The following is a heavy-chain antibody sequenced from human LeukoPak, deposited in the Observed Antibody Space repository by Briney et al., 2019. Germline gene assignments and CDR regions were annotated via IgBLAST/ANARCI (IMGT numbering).Heavy chain of an antibody. J-gene: IGHJ4*02. V-gene: IGHV3-48*03. Sequence: GGPLRLSCAASGFTFNSFEMTWVRQAPGKGLEWVSYISSSASTIYYADSVKGRFTISRDNAKNSLYLQMNSLRAEDTAVYYCARSRSGYFRYFDYWGQGALVTVSS. CDR1: GFTFNSFE. D-gene: IGHD3-22*01. CDR2: ISSSASTI. CDR3: ARSRSGYFRYFDY.